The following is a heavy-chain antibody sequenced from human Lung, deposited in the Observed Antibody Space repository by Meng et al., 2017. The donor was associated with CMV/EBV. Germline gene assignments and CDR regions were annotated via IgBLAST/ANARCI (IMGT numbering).Heavy chain of an antibody. CDR1: GGSISSSNW. Sequence: QVQLQVAGPALVKPSGTLSLTCAVSGGSISSSNWWSWVRQPPGKGLEWIGEIYHSGSTNYNPSLKSRVTISVDKSKNQFSLKLSSVTAADTAVYYCASFPPPGKQWLVTDYWGQGTLVTVSS. CDR2: IYHSGST. V-gene: IGHV4-4*02. J-gene: IGHJ4*02. D-gene: IGHD6-19*01. CDR3: ASFPPPGKQWLVTDY.